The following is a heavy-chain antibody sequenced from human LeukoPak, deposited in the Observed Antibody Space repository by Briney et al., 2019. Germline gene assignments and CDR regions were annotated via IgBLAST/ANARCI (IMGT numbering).Heavy chain of an antibody. D-gene: IGHD1/OR15-1a*01. CDR2: HSHSGSA. CDR3: ARYQTGTMFAV. CDR1: GASINSDTYY. V-gene: IGHV4-39*07. J-gene: IGHJ4*02. Sequence: PSETLSLTCTVSGASINSDTYYWGWIRQPPGKGLEWIGTHSHSGSAYYNPSLRSRITMSLDTSENQLSLKLYSVTAADTAIYHCARYQTGTMFAVWGQGTLVTISS.